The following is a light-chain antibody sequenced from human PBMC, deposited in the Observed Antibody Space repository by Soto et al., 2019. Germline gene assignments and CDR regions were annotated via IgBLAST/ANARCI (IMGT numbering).Light chain of an antibody. CDR1: QSISSA. V-gene: IGKV3-15*01. J-gene: IGKJ4*02. CDR3: QQYNDWPLLT. CDR2: GAS. Sequence: EIVMTQSPATLSVSPGERATLSCMASQSISSALAWYQQKPGQAPRLLINGASTRATGIPARFSGSGSGAEFTLTISGLQSEDFAVYYCQQYNDWPLLTFGGGTKVEIK.